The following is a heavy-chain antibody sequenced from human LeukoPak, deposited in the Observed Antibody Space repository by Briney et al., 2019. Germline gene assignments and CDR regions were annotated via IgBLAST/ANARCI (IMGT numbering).Heavy chain of an antibody. J-gene: IGHJ4*02. Sequence: PGGSLRLSCAVSGFTFNTYWKSWGRQPPAKGLEWVADIKTDGSEIYYVDSVKGRFTLSRDNAKNSLYLQMNSLRAEDTAVYYCARDWNGSGSPNDFWGQGTLVTVSS. V-gene: IGHV3-7*01. CDR1: GFTFNTYW. CDR3: ARDWNGSGSPNDF. D-gene: IGHD3-10*01. CDR2: IKTDGSEI.